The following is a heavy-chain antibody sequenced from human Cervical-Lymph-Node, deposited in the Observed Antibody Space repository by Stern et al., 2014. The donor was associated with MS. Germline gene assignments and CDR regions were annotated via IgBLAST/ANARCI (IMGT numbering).Heavy chain of an antibody. D-gene: IGHD1-26*01. Sequence: MQLVESGPGLVKPSETLSLTCTVSGGSINTDYWNWVRQPPGKGLEWIGYVHYNGDTNYNPSLKSRVTISLNTSKNQFSLRLTSVTAADTAVYYCAKGVGWTPDSWGQGTLVTVSS. CDR3: AKGVGWTPDS. CDR1: GGSINTDY. CDR2: VHYNGDT. J-gene: IGHJ4*02. V-gene: IGHV4-59*12.